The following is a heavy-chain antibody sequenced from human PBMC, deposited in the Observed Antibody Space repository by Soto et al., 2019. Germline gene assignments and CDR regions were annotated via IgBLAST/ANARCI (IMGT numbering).Heavy chain of an antibody. J-gene: IGHJ4*02. CDR2: IYWDDDK. Sequence: GSGPTLVNPTQTLTLTCTFSGFSLSTSRVAVGWFRQPPGQALEWLALIYWDDDKRYSPSLKSRLTITKDTSKNQVVLTVTNMDPVDTATYYCTHSYYGDYAASFDYWGQGALVTVS. CDR3: THSYYGDYAASFDY. V-gene: IGHV2-5*02. D-gene: IGHD4-17*01. CDR1: GFSLSTSRVA.